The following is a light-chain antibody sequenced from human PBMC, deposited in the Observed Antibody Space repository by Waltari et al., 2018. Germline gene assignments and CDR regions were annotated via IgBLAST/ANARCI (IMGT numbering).Light chain of an antibody. J-gene: IGKJ1*01. Sequence: DIQMTQSPPSLPASVGARVAITCRTSQSISNYLNWYHQRPGEAPHLLIYAASSLQSGVSSRFSGSGSGTDFSLTISSLQPEDVGIYYCQQSYATVWTFGLGTKVEIK. V-gene: IGKV1-39*01. CDR2: AAS. CDR1: QSISNY. CDR3: QQSYATVWT.